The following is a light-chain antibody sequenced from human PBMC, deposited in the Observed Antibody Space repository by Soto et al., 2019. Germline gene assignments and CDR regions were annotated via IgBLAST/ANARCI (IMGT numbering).Light chain of an antibody. CDR1: SSEIGSYNY. CDR2: DVT. V-gene: IGLV2-11*01. CDR3: FSYPAS. Sequence: QSALTQPRSVSGSPGQAGTISCTGTSSEIGSYNYVSWYQQHPGKAPKLMVQDVTERPSGVPGRFSGSKSGNTASLTISGLQAEDEADYYCFSYPASFGGGTKVTVL. J-gene: IGLJ3*02.